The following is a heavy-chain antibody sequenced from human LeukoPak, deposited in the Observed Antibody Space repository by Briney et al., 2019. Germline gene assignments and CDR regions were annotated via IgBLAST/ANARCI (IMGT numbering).Heavy chain of an antibody. CDR2: IYYSGST. Sequence: SQTLSLTCTVSGGSISSGGYYWSWIRQNPGKGLKWIGYIYYSGSTYYNPSLKSRVTISVDTSKNQFSLKLSSVTAADTAVYYCARAESGAPRRFDPWGQGTLVTVSS. CDR3: ARAESGAPRRFDP. V-gene: IGHV4-31*03. D-gene: IGHD2-15*01. CDR1: GGSISSGGYY. J-gene: IGHJ5*02.